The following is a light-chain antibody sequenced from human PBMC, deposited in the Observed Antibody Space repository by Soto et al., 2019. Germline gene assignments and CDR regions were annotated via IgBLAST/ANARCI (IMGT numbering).Light chain of an antibody. CDR1: QSVSGY. J-gene: IGKJ4*01. CDR3: QQRSNWPYHT. V-gene: IGKV3-11*01. Sequence: EIVLTQSPDTLSLSPGERASLSCRASQSVSGYLGWYQQKPGQAPRLLIYDASNRDYGVPARFRGSGSGTNFTLSIASLEPDDFAVYYCQQRSNWPYHTFGGGTRV. CDR2: DAS.